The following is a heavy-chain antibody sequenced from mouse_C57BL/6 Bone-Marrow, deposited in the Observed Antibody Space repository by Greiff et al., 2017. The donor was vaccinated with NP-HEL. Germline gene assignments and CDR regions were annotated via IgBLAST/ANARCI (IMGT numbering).Heavy chain of an antibody. D-gene: IGHD1-1*01. CDR2: IHPNSGST. J-gene: IGHJ3*01. V-gene: IGHV1-64*01. CDR1: GYTFTSYW. CDR3: ARSGSYYYGFAY. Sequence: QVQLQQSGAELVKPGASVKLSCKASGYTFTSYWMHWVKQRPGQGLEWIGMIHPNSGSTNYNEKFKSKATLTVDKSSSTAYMQLSSLTSEDSAVYYCARSGSYYYGFAYWGQGTLVTVSA.